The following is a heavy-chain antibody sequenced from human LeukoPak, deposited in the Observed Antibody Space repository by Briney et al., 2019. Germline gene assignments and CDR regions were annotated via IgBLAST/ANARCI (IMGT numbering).Heavy chain of an antibody. V-gene: IGHV3-30*02. J-gene: IGHJ4*02. D-gene: IGHD6-19*01. Sequence: GGSLRLSCAASGFPFSDYVMHWVRQAPGEGLEWVAVIRYDGNNKYYADSVKGRFTISRDNSKNMLYLQMNSLGTEDTAVYYCAKDRWGAVASFDYWGQGTLVTVSS. CDR1: GFPFSDYV. CDR2: IRYDGNNK. CDR3: AKDRWGAVASFDY.